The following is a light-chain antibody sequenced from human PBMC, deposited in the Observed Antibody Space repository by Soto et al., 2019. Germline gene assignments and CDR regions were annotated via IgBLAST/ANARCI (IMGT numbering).Light chain of an antibody. Sequence: QSVLTQPASVSGSPGQSITISCTGTSSDVGNYNLVSWYQQHPGKAPKLMIYEGSKRPSGVSNRFSGSKSGNTASLTISGLQAEDEADYYCCSYAGSSNVRVFGTGNEVTV. CDR2: EGS. CDR3: CSYAGSSNVRV. J-gene: IGLJ1*01. V-gene: IGLV2-23*03. CDR1: SSDVGNYNL.